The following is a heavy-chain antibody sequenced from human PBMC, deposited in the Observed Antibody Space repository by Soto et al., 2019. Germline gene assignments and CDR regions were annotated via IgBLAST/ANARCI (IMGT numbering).Heavy chain of an antibody. Sequence: GGSLRLSCAASGFTFTSYDMHWVRQAPGKGLEWMALILYDGSAEYYADSVKGRFTISRDNSKSTLYLQMNSLRAEDTAVYYCARSRDGYSFYFYYGMDVWGQGTTVTVSS. CDR3: ARSRDGYSFYFYYGMDV. J-gene: IGHJ6*02. CDR2: ILYDGSAE. D-gene: IGHD4-4*01. V-gene: IGHV3-30*03. CDR1: GFTFTSYD.